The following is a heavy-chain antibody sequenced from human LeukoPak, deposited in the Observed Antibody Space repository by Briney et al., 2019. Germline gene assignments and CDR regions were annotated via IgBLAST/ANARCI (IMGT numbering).Heavy chain of an antibody. CDR2: INPNSSGT. Sequence: ASVKVSCKASGYTFTGYYMYWVRQAPGQGLEWMGRINPNSSGTNYAQKFQGRVTMTRDTSISTAYMELSRLRSDDTAVYYCARVIGCVAHSGSCYFDYWGQGTLVTVSS. J-gene: IGHJ4*02. V-gene: IGHV1-2*06. CDR3: ARVIGCVAHSGSCYFDY. CDR1: GYTFTGYY. D-gene: IGHD3-10*01.